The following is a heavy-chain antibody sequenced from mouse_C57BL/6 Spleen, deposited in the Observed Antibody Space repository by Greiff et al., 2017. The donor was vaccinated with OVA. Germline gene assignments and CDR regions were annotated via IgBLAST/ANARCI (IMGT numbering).Heavy chain of an antibody. D-gene: IGHD2-10*02. CDR1: GYTFTDYY. J-gene: IGHJ1*03. CDR2: INPNNGGT. CDR3: ARRYGNYWYFDV. Sequence: EVQLQQSGPELVKPGASVKISCKASGYTFTDYYMNWVKQSHGKSLEWIGDINPNNGGTSYNQKFKGKATLTVDKSSSTAYMELRSLTSEDSAVYYCARRYGNYWYFDVWGTGTTVTVSS. V-gene: IGHV1-26*01.